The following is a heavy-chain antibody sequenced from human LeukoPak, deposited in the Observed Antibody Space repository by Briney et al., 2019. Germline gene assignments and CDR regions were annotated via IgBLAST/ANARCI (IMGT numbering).Heavy chain of an antibody. CDR1: GGTFSSYA. Sequence: SVKVSCKASGGTFSSYAISWVRQAPGQGLEWMGRIIPILGIANFAQKFQGRVTITADKSTSTAYMELSSLRSEDTAVYYCASNDCSGGSCYAYWGQGTLVTVSS. D-gene: IGHD2-15*01. V-gene: IGHV1-69*04. J-gene: IGHJ4*02. CDR3: ASNDCSGGSCYAY. CDR2: IIPILGIA.